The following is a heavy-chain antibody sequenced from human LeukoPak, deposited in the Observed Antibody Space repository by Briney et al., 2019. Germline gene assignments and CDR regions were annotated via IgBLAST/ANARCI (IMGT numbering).Heavy chain of an antibody. CDR1: GNTFTDYF. CDR3: ASLDSVDI. Sequence: ASVKVSCKASGNTFTDYFIHWVRQAPGQGFEWMGWNNPSSGGANYAQNFQGRVTMTRDTSISTAYMELSRLRSDDTAVYYCASLDSVDIWGQGTMVTVSS. CDR2: NNPSSGGA. V-gene: IGHV1-2*02. J-gene: IGHJ3*02.